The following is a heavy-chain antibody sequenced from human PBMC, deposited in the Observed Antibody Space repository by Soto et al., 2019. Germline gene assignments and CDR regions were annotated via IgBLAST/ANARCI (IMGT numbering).Heavy chain of an antibody. J-gene: IGHJ4*02. CDR3: ARQAPRGYTYAKHYFDY. Sequence: PGESLKSSCQASGYKFTSNWLSWVRQVPGKGLEWVGRIDPSDSYTKYSPSFQGRVTITTDKSISTVYLQWDSLQASDTAMYYCARQAPRGYTYAKHYFDYWGQGTLVTVSS. V-gene: IGHV5-10-1*01. CDR2: IDPSDSYT. CDR1: GYKFTSNW. D-gene: IGHD5-18*01.